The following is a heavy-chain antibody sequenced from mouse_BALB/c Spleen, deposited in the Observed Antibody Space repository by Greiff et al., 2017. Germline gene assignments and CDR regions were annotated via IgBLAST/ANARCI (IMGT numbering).Heavy chain of an antibody. J-gene: IGHJ3*01. CDR1: GFTFSSYT. CDR3: ARSRATLAWFAY. V-gene: IGHV5-12-2*01. Sequence: EVQVVESGGGLVQPGGSLKLSCAASGFTFSSYTMSWVRQTPEKRLEWVAYISNGGGSTYYPDTVKGRFTISRDNAKNTLYLQMSSLKSEDTAMYYCARSRATLAWFAYWGQGTLVTVSA. D-gene: IGHD3-1*01. CDR2: ISNGGGST.